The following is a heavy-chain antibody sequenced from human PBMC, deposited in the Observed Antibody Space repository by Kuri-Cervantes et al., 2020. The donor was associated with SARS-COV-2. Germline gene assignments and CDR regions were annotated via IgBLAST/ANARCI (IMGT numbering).Heavy chain of an antibody. J-gene: IGHJ6*03. CDR2: IKQDGSEK. D-gene: IGHD1-26*01. CDR3: ARVHKAGATYYYYYMDV. V-gene: IGHV3-7*01. Sequence: GGSLRLSCGVSGFTFSISWMTWVRQAPGKGLEWVANIKQDGSEKYYVDSVKGRFTISRDNVKNSLYLQMNSLRAEDTAVYYCARVHKAGATYYYYYMDVWGKGTTVTVSS. CDR1: GFTFSISW.